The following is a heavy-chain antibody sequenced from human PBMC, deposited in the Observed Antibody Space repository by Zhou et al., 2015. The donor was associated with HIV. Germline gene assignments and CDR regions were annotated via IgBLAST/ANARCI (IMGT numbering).Heavy chain of an antibody. CDR1: GYTFTSYD. V-gene: IGHV1-8*01. Sequence: QVQLVQSGAEVKKPGASVKVSCKASGYTFTSYDINWVRQATGQGLEWMGWMNPNSGNTGYAQKFQGRVTITADRSTNTAYMDLRGLSSEDTAMYYCARDRGGATRPGWRYFDLWGRGTLVTVSS. CDR3: ARDRGGATRPGWRYFDL. D-gene: IGHD1-26*01. CDR2: MNPNSGNT. J-gene: IGHJ2*01.